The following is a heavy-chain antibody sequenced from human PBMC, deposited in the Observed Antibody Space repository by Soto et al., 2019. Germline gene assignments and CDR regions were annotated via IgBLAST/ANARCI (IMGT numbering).Heavy chain of an antibody. CDR1: GGSFSTYY. CDR3: ASAKGWAGDYYYGMDV. CDR2: INHSGST. V-gene: IGHV4-34*01. D-gene: IGHD1-26*01. Sequence: SETLSLTCAVYGGSFSTYYWSWIRQPPGKGLEWIGEINHSGSTNYNPPLESRVTISVDTSKNQFSLKLSSVTAADTAVYYCASAKGWAGDYYYGMDVWGQGTTVTVSS. J-gene: IGHJ6*02.